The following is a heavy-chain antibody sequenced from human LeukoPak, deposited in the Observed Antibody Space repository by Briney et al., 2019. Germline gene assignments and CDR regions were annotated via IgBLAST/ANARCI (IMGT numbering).Heavy chain of an antibody. Sequence: PGGSLRLSCAASGFSFNSFEMSWVRQAPGQGLEWVGFIRSKTYGGATEYAASVKGRFTISRDGSKSIAYLQMNSLKTEDTAVYYCTREGRGYSYGWGQRTLVTVSS. J-gene: IGHJ4*02. D-gene: IGHD5-18*01. CDR2: IRSKTYGGAT. V-gene: IGHV3-49*04. CDR3: TREGRGYSYG. CDR1: GFSFNSFE.